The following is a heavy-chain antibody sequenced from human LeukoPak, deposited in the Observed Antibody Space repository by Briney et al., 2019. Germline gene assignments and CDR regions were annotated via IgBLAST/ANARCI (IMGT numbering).Heavy chain of an antibody. CDR3: ARGYSSGWPVGYFDY. CDR2: ISYDGSNK. CDR1: GFTFSSYA. J-gene: IGHJ4*02. Sequence: PGRSLRLSCAASGFTFSSYAMHWVRQAPGKGLEWVAVISYDGSNKYYADSVKGRFTISRDNSKNTLYLQMNSLRAEDTAVYYCARGYSSGWPVGYFDYWGQGTLVTVSS. V-gene: IGHV3-30-3*01. D-gene: IGHD6-19*01.